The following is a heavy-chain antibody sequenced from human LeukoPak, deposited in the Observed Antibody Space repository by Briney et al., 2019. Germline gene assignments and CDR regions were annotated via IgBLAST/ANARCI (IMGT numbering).Heavy chain of an antibody. CDR2: ISYDGSNK. CDR3: ARGIPYYYDSSGYPYYLDY. D-gene: IGHD3-22*01. J-gene: IGHJ4*02. Sequence: PGRSLRLSCAASGFTFSSYAMHWVRQAPGKGLEWVAVISYDGSNKYYADPVKGRFTISRDNSKNTLYLQMNSLRAEDTAVYYCARGIPYYYDSSGYPYYLDYWGQGTLVTVSS. V-gene: IGHV3-30*04. CDR1: GFTFSSYA.